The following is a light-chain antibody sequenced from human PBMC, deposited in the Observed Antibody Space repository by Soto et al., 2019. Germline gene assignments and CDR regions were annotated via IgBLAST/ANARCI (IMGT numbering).Light chain of an antibody. V-gene: IGLV2-14*01. Sequence: QSVLTQPASVSGSPGQSITISCSGTSSDVGGYNYVSWYQQHPGKAPKLLIYDVSNRPSGVSSRFSGSKSGNTASLTISGLQAEDEADYYCSSYTGSSTYVVFGGGTKVTVL. CDR2: DVS. CDR3: SSYTGSSTYVV. CDR1: SSDVGGYNY. J-gene: IGLJ2*01.